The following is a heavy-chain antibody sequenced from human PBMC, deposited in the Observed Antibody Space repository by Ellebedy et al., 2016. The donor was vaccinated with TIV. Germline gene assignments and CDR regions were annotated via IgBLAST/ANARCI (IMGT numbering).Heavy chain of an antibody. J-gene: IGHJ3*02. CDR3: ARDEQTWIQLWLGFNDAFDI. V-gene: IGHV3-30-3*01. CDR1: GFTFSSYA. CDR2: ISYDGSNK. Sequence: GESLKISCAASGFTFSSYAMHWVRQAPGKGLEWVAVISYDGSNKYYADSVKGRFTISRDNSKNTLYLQMNSLRAEDTAVYYCARDEQTWIQLWLGFNDAFDIWGQGTMVTVSS. D-gene: IGHD5-18*01.